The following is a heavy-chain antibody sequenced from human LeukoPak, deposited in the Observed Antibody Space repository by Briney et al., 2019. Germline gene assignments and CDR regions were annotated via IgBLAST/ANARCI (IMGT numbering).Heavy chain of an antibody. CDR3: AREGYCSSTSCYQIDY. D-gene: IGHD2-2*01. CDR1: GFTFSDYY. CDR2: ISSSGSTI. J-gene: IGHJ4*02. V-gene: IGHV3-11*01. Sequence: GGSLRLSCAASGFTFSDYYMSWIRQAPGKGLEWVSYISSSGSTIYYADSVKGRFTISRDNAKNSLYLQMNSLRAEDTAVYYCAREGYCSSTSCYQIDYWGQGTLVTVSS.